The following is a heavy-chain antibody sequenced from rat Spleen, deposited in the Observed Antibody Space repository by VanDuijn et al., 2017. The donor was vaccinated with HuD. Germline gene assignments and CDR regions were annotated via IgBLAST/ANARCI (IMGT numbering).Heavy chain of an antibody. V-gene: IGHV2-41*01. CDR2: IWNTGGT. D-gene: IGHD1-11*01. CDR3: ARSYGGYTQHWFAY. Sequence: QVQLKESGPGLVQPSQTLSLTCTVSGFSLNTYTVSWIRQPPGKGLEWMGVIWNTGGTQYNSALKSQLSICKDTSKSQVFLKMNSLQTEDTATYYCARSYGGYTQHWFAYWGQGTLITVSS. J-gene: IGHJ3*01. CDR1: GFSLNTYT.